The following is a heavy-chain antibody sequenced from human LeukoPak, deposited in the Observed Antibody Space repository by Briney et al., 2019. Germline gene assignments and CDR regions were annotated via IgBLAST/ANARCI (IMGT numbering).Heavy chain of an antibody. CDR2: IRTTVAST. D-gene: IGHD3-10*01. V-gene: IGHV3-64D*06. CDR1: TFTSSVFG. J-gene: IGHJ4*02. Sequence: AGSRRLSCSASTFTSSVFGMHCVRHAHRKVVERFSAIRTTVASTYYAGSVEDRFTISRDNSKNTPCLQICRQRAKHPAMYYCVPHRWRGNWGQGTLVTVSS. CDR3: VPHRWRGN.